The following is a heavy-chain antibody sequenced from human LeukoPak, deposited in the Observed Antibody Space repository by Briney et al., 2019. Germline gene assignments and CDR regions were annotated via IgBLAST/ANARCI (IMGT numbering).Heavy chain of an antibody. Sequence: GGSLRLSCAASGFTFSNYWMTWVRQAPGKGLEWVANVKQDGSEQYYVDSVKGRFTISRDNAKNSLYLQMNNLRAEDTAVYYCARWTVAGRFFDYWGQGTLVTVSS. D-gene: IGHD6-19*01. CDR2: VKQDGSEQ. CDR1: GFTFSNYW. V-gene: IGHV3-7*03. CDR3: ARWTVAGRFFDY. J-gene: IGHJ4*02.